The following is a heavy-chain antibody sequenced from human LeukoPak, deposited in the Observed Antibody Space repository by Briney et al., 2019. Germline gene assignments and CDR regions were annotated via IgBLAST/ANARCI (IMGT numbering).Heavy chain of an antibody. CDR2: IYPGDSET. J-gene: IGHJ4*02. V-gene: IGHV5-51*01. Sequence: GESLKISCKGSGYSFTSYWIAWVRQMPGRGLEWVGVIYPGDSETTYSPSFQGQVTISADRSISTAYLQWSSLKASDTAMYYCARQITDQSSGYDSIDYWGQGTLVTVSS. CDR3: ARQITDQSSGYDSIDY. CDR1: GYSFTSYW. D-gene: IGHD5-12*01.